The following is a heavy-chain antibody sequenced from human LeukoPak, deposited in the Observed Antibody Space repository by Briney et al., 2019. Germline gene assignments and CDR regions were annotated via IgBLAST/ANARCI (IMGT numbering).Heavy chain of an antibody. J-gene: IGHJ5*02. Sequence: GGSLRLSCAASGFTFSSYAMSWVRQAPGKGLEWVSAISGSGGSTYYADSVKGRFTISRDNSKNTLYLQMNSLRAEDTAIYYCAKTPYYDFWSGSAAPASSWFDPWGQGTLVTVSS. D-gene: IGHD3-3*01. CDR3: AKTPYYDFWSGSAAPASSWFDP. CDR1: GFTFSSYA. CDR2: ISGSGGST. V-gene: IGHV3-23*01.